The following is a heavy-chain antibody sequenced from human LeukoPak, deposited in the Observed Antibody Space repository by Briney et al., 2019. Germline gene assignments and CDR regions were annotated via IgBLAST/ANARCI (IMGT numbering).Heavy chain of an antibody. CDR2: IYYSGST. Sequence: TSETLSLTCTVSGGSISSSSYYWGWIRQPPGKGLEWIGSIYYSGSTYYNPSLKSRVTISVDTSKNQFSLKLSFVTAADTAVYYCARGDMTTVVQFDYWGQGTLVTVSS. V-gene: IGHV4-39*07. CDR1: GGSISSSSYY. D-gene: IGHD4-23*01. J-gene: IGHJ4*02. CDR3: ARGDMTTVVQFDY.